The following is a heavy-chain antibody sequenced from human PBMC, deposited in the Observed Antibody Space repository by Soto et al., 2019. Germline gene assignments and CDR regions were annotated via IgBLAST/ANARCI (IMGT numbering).Heavy chain of an antibody. V-gene: IGHV1-69*06. CDR2: IIPIFGTA. CDR3: AKANSGDDDEFDY. CDR1: GGTFSSYA. Sequence: QVQLVQSGAEVTKPGSSVKVSCKASGGTFSSYAISWVRQAPGQGLEWMGGIIPIFGTANYAQKFQGRVTMTRDTSSSSAYMELSSLRSDDTAVYYCAKANSGDDDEFDYWGQGTQVTVSS. D-gene: IGHD5-12*01. J-gene: IGHJ4*02.